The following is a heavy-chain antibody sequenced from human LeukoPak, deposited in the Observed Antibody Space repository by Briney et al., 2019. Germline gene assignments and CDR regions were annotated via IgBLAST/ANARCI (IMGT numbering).Heavy chain of an antibody. CDR1: GFTFSSYE. D-gene: IGHD6-13*01. CDR2: ISSSGSTI. V-gene: IGHV3-48*03. CDR3: ARGLLLAAAGTGVDY. J-gene: IGHJ4*02. Sequence: GGSLRLPCAASGFTFSSYEMNWVRQAPGKGLEWVSYISSSGSTIYYADSVKGRFTISRDNAKNSLYLQMNSLRAEDTAVYYCARGLLLAAAGTGVDYWGQGTLVTVSS.